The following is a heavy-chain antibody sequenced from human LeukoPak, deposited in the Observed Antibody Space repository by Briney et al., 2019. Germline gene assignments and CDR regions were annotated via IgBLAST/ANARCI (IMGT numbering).Heavy chain of an antibody. CDR3: ARVWYYDILTGVDY. J-gene: IGHJ4*02. D-gene: IGHD3-9*01. CDR2: ISYDGSNK. CDR1: GFTFSNYV. V-gene: IGHV3-30*04. Sequence: GGSLRLSCAASGFTFSNYVMHWVRQAPGKGLEGVGVISYDGSNKYYADSVKGRFTISRDNSKNTLYLQMSSLRAEDTAVYYCARVWYYDILTGVDYWGQGTLVTVSS.